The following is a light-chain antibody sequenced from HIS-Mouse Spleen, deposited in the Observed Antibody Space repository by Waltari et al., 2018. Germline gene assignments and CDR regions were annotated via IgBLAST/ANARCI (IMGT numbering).Light chain of an antibody. V-gene: IGLV3-10*01. CDR3: YSTDSSGNHRV. CDR1: ALPKKY. CDR2: EDS. J-gene: IGLJ2*01. Sequence: SYELTQPPPVSVSPAQTARITCSGDALPKKYAYWYQQKSGQAPVLVIYEDSKRPSGIPERFPGSSSGTMATLTISGAQVEDEADYYCYSTDSSGNHRVFGGGTKLTVL.